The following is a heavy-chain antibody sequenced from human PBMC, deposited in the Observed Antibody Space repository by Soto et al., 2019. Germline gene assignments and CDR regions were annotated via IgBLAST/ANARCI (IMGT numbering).Heavy chain of an antibody. CDR2: ISGSDGST. D-gene: IGHD6-13*01. CDR1: GFSFSSYA. J-gene: IGHJ4*02. V-gene: IGHV3-23*01. CDR3: ARDRERDAWYEDY. Sequence: EVQLLESGGGLVQPGGSLRLSCVASGFSFSSYAMSWVRQAPGKGLDWVSVISGSDGSTYYADSVKGRFTISRDNSKNTLYLQMNSLRAEDTAVYYCARDRERDAWYEDYWGQGTLVTVSS.